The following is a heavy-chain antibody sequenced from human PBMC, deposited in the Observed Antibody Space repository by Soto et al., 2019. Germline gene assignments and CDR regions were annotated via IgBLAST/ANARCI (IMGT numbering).Heavy chain of an antibody. D-gene: IGHD1-26*01. Sequence: PSETLSLTCTVSGGSISSYYWSWIRQPPGKGLEWIGYIYYSGSTNYNPSLKSRVTISVDTSKNQFSLKLSSVTAADTAVYYCARDLSGGYYYYYGMDVWGQGTTVTVSS. CDR3: ARDLSGGYYYYYGMDV. CDR2: IYYSGST. CDR1: GGSISSYY. J-gene: IGHJ6*02. V-gene: IGHV4-59*01.